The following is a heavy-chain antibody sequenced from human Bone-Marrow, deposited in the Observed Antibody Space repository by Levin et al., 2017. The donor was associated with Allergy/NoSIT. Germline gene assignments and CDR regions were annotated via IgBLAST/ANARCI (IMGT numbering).Heavy chain of an antibody. CDR3: AKGGRWRTVDV. V-gene: IGHV1-2*02. CDR1: GYTFTGYY. CDR2: INPNNGGT. Sequence: PGASVKVSCKASGYTFTGYYIHWVRQAPGQGLQWMGWINPNNGGTKYAQKFQGRVTMSTDTSISTAYMDLSRLRSDDTAIYFCAKGGRWRTVDVWGQGTSVTVSS. J-gene: IGHJ6*02. D-gene: IGHD4-23*01.